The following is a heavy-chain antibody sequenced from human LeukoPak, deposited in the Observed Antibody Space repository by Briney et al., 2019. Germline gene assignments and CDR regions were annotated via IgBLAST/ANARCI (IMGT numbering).Heavy chain of an antibody. CDR2: IKSKTDGGTT. V-gene: IGHV3-15*01. CDR3: TTGSIVVVPAALDAFDI. CDR1: GFTFSNAW. Sequence: GGSLRLSCAASGFTFSNAWMSWVRQAPGKGLEWVGRIKSKTDGGTTDYAAPVKGRFTISRDDSKNTLYLQMNSLKTEDTAVYYCTTGSIVVVPAALDAFDIWGQGTMVTVSS. D-gene: IGHD2-2*01. J-gene: IGHJ3*02.